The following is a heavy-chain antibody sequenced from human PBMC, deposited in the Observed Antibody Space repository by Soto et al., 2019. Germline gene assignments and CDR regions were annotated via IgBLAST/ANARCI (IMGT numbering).Heavy chain of an antibody. Sequence: GGSLRLSCAASGFTFSSYTMSWVRQAPGKGLEWVSAISGSGGSTYYADSVKGRFTISRDNSKNTLYLQMNSLRAEDTAVYCCAKDPWFGEFCGSDGPNDFWGQGTLDPVSS. CDR1: GFTFSSYT. J-gene: IGHJ4*02. CDR3: AKDPWFGEFCGSDGPNDF. CDR2: ISGSGGST. D-gene: IGHD3-10*01. V-gene: IGHV3-23*01.